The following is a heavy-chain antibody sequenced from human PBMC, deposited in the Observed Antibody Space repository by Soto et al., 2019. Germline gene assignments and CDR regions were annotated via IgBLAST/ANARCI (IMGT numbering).Heavy chain of an antibody. CDR3: ARADYYDSSGRAYYYYGMDV. CDR2: IIPIFGTA. J-gene: IGHJ6*02. D-gene: IGHD3-22*01. Sequence: QVQLVQSGAEVKKPGSSVKVSCKASGGTFSSYAISWVRQAPGQGLEWMGGIIPIFGTANYAQKFQGRVTITADEYTSTAYMELSSLRSEDTAVYYCARADYYDSSGRAYYYYGMDVWGQGTTVTVSS. CDR1: GGTFSSYA. V-gene: IGHV1-69*12.